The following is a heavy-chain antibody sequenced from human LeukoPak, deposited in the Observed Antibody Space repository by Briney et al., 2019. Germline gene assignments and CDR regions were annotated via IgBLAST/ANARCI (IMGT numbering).Heavy chain of an antibody. Sequence: GGSLRLSCSASGFTFSTFAMHWVRQAPGKRLEYVSGINNNGDSTYYSDSVKARLTISRDNSKNTLFLQMASLRAEDTAVYYCVKTMMTFGGVIRADAFDIWGQGTMVIVSS. J-gene: IGHJ3*02. CDR1: GFTFSTFA. CDR3: VKTMMTFGGVIRADAFDI. V-gene: IGHV3-64D*06. D-gene: IGHD3-16*01. CDR2: INNNGDST.